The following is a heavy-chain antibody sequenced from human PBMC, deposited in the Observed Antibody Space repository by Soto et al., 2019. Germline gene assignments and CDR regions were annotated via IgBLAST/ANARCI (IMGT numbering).Heavy chain of an antibody. J-gene: IGHJ4*02. Sequence: ASVKVSSKASGYTFTSYAMHGVRQAPGQRLEWMGWINAGNGNTKYSQKFQGRVTITRDTSASTTYMELSSLRSEDTAVYYCARGITLPTPLDYWGQGTLVTVSS. CDR3: ARGITLPTPLDY. CDR2: INAGNGNT. V-gene: IGHV1-3*01. CDR1: GYTFTSYA. D-gene: IGHD1-20*01.